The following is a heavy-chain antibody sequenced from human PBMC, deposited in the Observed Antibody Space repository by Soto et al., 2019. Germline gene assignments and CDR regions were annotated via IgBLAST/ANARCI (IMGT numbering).Heavy chain of an antibody. Sequence: GASVKVSCKASGGTFCSYTISWVRQAPGQGLEWMGRIIPILGIANYAQKFQGRVTITADKSTSTAYMERSSLRSEDTAVYYCARGNVPAANSLYSWGQGPPVTVSS. V-gene: IGHV1-69*02. D-gene: IGHD2-2*01. CDR3: ARGNVPAANSLYS. CDR1: GGTFCSYT. CDR2: IIPILGIA. J-gene: IGHJ4*02.